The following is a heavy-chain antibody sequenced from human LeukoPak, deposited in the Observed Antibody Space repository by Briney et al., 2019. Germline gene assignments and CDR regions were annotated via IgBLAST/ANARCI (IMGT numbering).Heavy chain of an antibody. CDR2: IRYDGSNK. CDR1: GFIFSSYE. J-gene: IGHJ4*02. CDR3: ARDPGVVVPAAFDY. Sequence: PGGSLRLSCTASGFIFSSYEMHWVRQAPGKGLEWVALIRYDGSNKYYADSVKGRFTISRDNAKNSLYLQMNSLRAEDTAVYYCARDPGVVVPAAFDYWGQGTLVTVSS. V-gene: IGHV3-30*02. D-gene: IGHD2-2*01.